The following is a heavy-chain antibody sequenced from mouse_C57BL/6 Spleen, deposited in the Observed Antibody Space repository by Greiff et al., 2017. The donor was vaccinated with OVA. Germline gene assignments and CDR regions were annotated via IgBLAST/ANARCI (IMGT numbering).Heavy chain of an antibody. Sequence: QVQLQQSGPELVKPGASVKISCKASGYSFTSYYIHWVKQRPGQGLEWIGWIYPGSGNTKYNEKFKGKATLTADTSSSTAYMQLSSLTSEDSAVYYCARPITTGGYFDYWGQGTTLTVSS. CDR2: IYPGSGNT. CDR3: ARPITTGGYFDY. J-gene: IGHJ2*01. D-gene: IGHD1-1*01. CDR1: GYSFTSYY. V-gene: IGHV1-66*01.